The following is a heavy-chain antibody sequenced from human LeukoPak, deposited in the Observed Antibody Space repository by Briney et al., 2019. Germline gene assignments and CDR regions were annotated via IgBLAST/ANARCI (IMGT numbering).Heavy chain of an antibody. CDR2: IIPILGIA. J-gene: IGHJ6*03. V-gene: IGHV1-69*04. CDR1: GYTFTSYG. Sequence: SVKVSCKASGYTFTSYGISWVRQAPGQGLEWMGRIIPILGIANYAQKFQGRVTITADKSTSTAYMELSSLRSEDTAVYYCARAHQWLPYTIFGVVIPLGGYYMDVWGKGTTVTVSS. D-gene: IGHD3-3*01. CDR3: ARAHQWLPYTIFGVVIPLGGYYMDV.